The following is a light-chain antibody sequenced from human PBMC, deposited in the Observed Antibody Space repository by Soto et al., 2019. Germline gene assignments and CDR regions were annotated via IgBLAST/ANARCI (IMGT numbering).Light chain of an antibody. CDR2: DAS. CDR3: QQYDYLPLT. Sequence: DIQMGQSPSSLAASVAYRCTITCQASQDITNYLNWYQQKPGKAPQLLIYDASNLETGVPSRFSGSGSGTDFTFTISSLQPEDIATYYCQQYDYLPLTFGGGTKVDIK. CDR1: QDITNY. J-gene: IGKJ4*01. V-gene: IGKV1-33*01.